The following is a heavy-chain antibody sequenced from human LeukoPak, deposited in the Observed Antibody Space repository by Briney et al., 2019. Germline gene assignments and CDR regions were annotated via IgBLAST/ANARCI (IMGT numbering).Heavy chain of an antibody. D-gene: IGHD6-19*01. Sequence: PSETLSLTCTVSGGSISSSNYYWGWIRQPPGKGLEWIGSIYYSGITYYNPSLKSRVTISVDTSENQFSLRLISVTAADTAVYYCARHFPHMDYSGRKQGWFDLWGQGTLVTVSS. V-gene: IGHV4-39*01. J-gene: IGHJ5*02. CDR1: GGSISSSNYY. CDR3: ARHFPHMDYSGRKQGWFDL. CDR2: IYYSGIT.